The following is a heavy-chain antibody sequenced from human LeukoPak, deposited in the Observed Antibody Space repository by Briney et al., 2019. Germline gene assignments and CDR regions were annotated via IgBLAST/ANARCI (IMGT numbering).Heavy chain of an antibody. CDR2: ISAYNGNT. Sequence: ASVKVSCKASGYTFSSYGVSWVRQAPGQGLEWMGWISAYNGNTNYAQKLQGRVTMTTDTSTSTAYMQLRSLRSDDTAVYYCARAGNITIFGVVVAHNWFDPWGQGTLVTVSS. CDR1: GYTFSSYG. CDR3: ARAGNITIFGVVVAHNWFDP. J-gene: IGHJ5*02. V-gene: IGHV1-18*01. D-gene: IGHD3-3*01.